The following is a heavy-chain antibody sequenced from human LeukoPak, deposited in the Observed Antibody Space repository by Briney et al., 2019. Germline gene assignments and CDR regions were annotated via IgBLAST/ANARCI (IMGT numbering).Heavy chain of an antibody. Sequence: PSGTLSLTCAVSGGSISSSNWWSWVRQPPGKGLEWIGEIYHSGSTNYNPSLKSRVTISVDKSKNQFSLKLSSVTAADTAVYYCARVRLGYCSSTSCYADQGKRGYFDYWGQGTLVTVSS. CDR1: GGSISSSNW. CDR3: ARVRLGYCSSTSCYADQGKRGYFDY. CDR2: IYHSGST. V-gene: IGHV4-4*02. D-gene: IGHD2-2*01. J-gene: IGHJ4*02.